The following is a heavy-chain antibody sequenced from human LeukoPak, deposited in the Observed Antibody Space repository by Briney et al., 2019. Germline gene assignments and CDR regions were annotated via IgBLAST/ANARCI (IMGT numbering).Heavy chain of an antibody. CDR2: INHSGST. CDR3: ARLRRRVLWFGSPPYFDY. CDR1: GGSFRGYY. D-gene: IGHD3-10*01. J-gene: IGHJ4*02. Sequence: PSETLSLTCAVYGGSFRGYYWSWIRQPPGKGLEWIGEINHSGSTNYNPSLKSRVTISVDTSKNQFSLKLSSVTAADTAVYYCARLRRRVLWFGSPPYFDYWGQGTLVTVSS. V-gene: IGHV4-34*01.